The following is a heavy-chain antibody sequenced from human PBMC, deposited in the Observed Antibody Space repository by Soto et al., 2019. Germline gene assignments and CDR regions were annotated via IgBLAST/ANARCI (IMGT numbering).Heavy chain of an antibody. Sequence: QVQLVQSGAEVKKPGASVKVSCKASGYTFTSYYMHWVRQAPGQGLEWMGIINPSGGSTSYAQKCQGRVTMTRDRSTSTVYMELSSLRSEDTAVYYCARNRGIAVAGTRRRVGWFDPWGQGTLVTVSS. V-gene: IGHV1-46*01. CDR2: INPSGGST. CDR3: ARNRGIAVAGTRRRVGWFDP. CDR1: GYTFTSYY. J-gene: IGHJ5*02. D-gene: IGHD6-19*01.